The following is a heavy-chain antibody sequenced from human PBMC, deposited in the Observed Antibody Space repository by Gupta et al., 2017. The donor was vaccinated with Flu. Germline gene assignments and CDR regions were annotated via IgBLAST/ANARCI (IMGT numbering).Heavy chain of an antibody. J-gene: IGHJ4*02. Sequence: QVQLVQSGAEVKKPGASVKVSCKASGYTFTSYAMHWVRQAPGQRLEWMGWINAGNGNTKDAQKFQGRVTITRDTSASTAYMELSSLRSEDTAVYYCARGGVGATLDYWGQGTLVTVSS. CDR3: ARGGVGATLDY. V-gene: IGHV1-3*01. CDR1: GYTFTSYA. D-gene: IGHD1-26*01. CDR2: INAGNGNT.